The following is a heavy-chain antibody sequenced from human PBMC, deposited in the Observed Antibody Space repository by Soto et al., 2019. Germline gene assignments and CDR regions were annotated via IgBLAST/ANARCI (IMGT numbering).Heavy chain of an antibody. D-gene: IGHD2-15*01. Sequence: DVQLVESGGGLAQPGGSLRLSCVGSGFTFSSYWMHWVRQAPGKGLVWVSRINADGSTTNYADSVKGRFTVSRDNAKNTVYLQMNSLRDEDTAVYFCARAGWYRFDYWGRGTLLIVSP. J-gene: IGHJ4*02. V-gene: IGHV3-74*01. CDR1: GFTFSSYW. CDR2: INADGSTT. CDR3: ARAGWYRFDY.